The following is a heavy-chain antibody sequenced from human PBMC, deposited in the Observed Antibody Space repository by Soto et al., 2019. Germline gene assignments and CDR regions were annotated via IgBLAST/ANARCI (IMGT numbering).Heavy chain of an antibody. CDR3: ARDHCGDCYYFDY. Sequence: QVQLQESGPGLVKPSQTLSLTCTVSGGSISSGGYYWSWIRQHPGKGLEWIGYIYYSGSTYYNPSLKSRVTITVDTSKNQFSLKLSSVTAADTAVYYCARDHCGDCYYFDYWGQGTRVTVSS. V-gene: IGHV4-31*03. CDR2: IYYSGST. J-gene: IGHJ4*02. CDR1: GGSISSGGYY. D-gene: IGHD2-21*02.